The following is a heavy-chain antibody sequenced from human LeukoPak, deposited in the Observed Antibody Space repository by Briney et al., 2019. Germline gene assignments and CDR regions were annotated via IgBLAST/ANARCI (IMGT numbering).Heavy chain of an antibody. CDR3: ARDTSGWLYFDY. D-gene: IGHD6-19*01. CDR2: IYPGDSDT. Sequence: SGESLKISCKGSGYRFSTYWIAWVRQMPGKGLEWMGIIYPGDSDTRYSPSFQGQVTISADKSVNTAYLQWSSLKASDTAMYYCARDTSGWLYFDYWGQGTLVTVSS. J-gene: IGHJ4*02. V-gene: IGHV5-51*01. CDR1: GYRFSTYW.